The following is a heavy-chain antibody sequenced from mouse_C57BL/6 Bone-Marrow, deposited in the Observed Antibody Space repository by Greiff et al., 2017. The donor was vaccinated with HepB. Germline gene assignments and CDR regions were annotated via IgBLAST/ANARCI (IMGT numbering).Heavy chain of an antibody. CDR1: GFTFSDYY. Sequence: DVKLVESGGGLVQPGGSLKLSCAASGFTFSDYYMYWVRQTPEKRLEWVAYISNGGGSTYYPDTVKGRFTISRDNAKNTLYLQMSRLKSEDTAMYYCARGGGFAYWGQGTLVTVSA. CDR3: ARGGGFAY. CDR2: ISNGGGST. V-gene: IGHV5-12*01. J-gene: IGHJ3*01.